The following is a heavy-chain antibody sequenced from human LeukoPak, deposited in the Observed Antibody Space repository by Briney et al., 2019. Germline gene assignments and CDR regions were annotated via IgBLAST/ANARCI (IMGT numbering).Heavy chain of an antibody. CDR1: GVTFRSYW. CDR2: IKQDGSEK. Sequence: GGSLRLSCTAFGVTFRSYWMSWVRQAPGKGLEWVAFIKQDGSEKYYVDFVKGRFSISRDNAKNSLYLQMNSLGADDTAVYYCAGGTGMDVWGQGTTVTVSS. CDR3: AGGTGMDV. D-gene: IGHD1-1*01. J-gene: IGHJ6*02. V-gene: IGHV3-7*05.